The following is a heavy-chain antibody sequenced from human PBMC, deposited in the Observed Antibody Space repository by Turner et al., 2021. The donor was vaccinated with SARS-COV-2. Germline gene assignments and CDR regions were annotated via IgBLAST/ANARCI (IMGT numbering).Heavy chain of an antibody. D-gene: IGHD3-22*01. V-gene: IGHV3-21*01. CDR2: ISSSSRYI. J-gene: IGHJ3*02. CDR1: GFTFSSYS. Sequence: EVQLVESGGGLVKLGGSLRLSCAASGFTFSSYSMNWVRQAPGKGLEWVSSISSSSRYIYHADSVKGRFTISRDNAKNSLYLQMNSLRAEDTAVYYCARDSPHYYDSSGYYKDAFDIWGQGTMVTVSS. CDR3: ARDSPHYYDSSGYYKDAFDI.